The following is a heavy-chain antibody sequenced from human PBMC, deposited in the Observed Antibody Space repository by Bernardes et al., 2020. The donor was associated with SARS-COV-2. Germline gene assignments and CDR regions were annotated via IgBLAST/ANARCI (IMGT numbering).Heavy chain of an antibody. Sequence: SVQLSFNASGDPFISYGISWVRQSPGQGLEWMGWISTYNGDTNYAQKLQGRVAMTLDTSTSTAYMELRSLRSDDAAVYYCARSQWLDSLDYWGQGTLVTVSS. CDR1: GDPFISYG. D-gene: IGHD6-19*01. J-gene: IGHJ4*02. CDR3: ARSQWLDSLDY. V-gene: IGHV1-18*04. CDR2: ISTYNGDT.